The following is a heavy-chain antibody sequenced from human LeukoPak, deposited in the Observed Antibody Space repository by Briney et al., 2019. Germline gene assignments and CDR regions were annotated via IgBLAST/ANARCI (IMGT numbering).Heavy chain of an antibody. V-gene: IGHV3-30-3*01. CDR1: GFTFSSYA. D-gene: IGHD4-11*01. Sequence: GGSLRLSCAASGFTFSSYAMHWVRQAPGKGLEWVAVISYDGSNKYYADSVKGRFTISRDNSKNTLYLQMNSLRAEDTAVCYCARDFMTTVTTLEYWGQGTLVTVSS. CDR2: ISYDGSNK. J-gene: IGHJ4*02. CDR3: ARDFMTTVTTLEY.